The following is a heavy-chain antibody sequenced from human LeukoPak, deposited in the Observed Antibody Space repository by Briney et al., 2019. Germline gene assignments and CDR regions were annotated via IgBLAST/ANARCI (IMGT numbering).Heavy chain of an antibody. CDR1: GFTFSSYG. V-gene: IGHV3-23*01. CDR3: AKRRGLELLYYYYMDV. Sequence: GGSLRLSCAASGFTFSSYGMSWVRQAPGKGLEWVSSISGSGGSTYFADSVKGRFTISRDNSKNTLYLQMNSLRAEDTAVYYCAKRRGLELLYYYYMDVWGKGTTVTVSS. CDR2: ISGSGGST. J-gene: IGHJ6*03. D-gene: IGHD1-7*01.